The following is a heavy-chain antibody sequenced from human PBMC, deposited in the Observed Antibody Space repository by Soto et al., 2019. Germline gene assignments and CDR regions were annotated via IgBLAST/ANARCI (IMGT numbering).Heavy chain of an antibody. D-gene: IGHD4-17*01. J-gene: IGHJ4*02. Sequence: QVQLVQSGAEVKKPGSSVKVSCKASGGTFSSYTISWVRQAPGQGLEWMGRIIPILGIANYAQKFQGRVTITADKSTTTADMELSSLRSEDTAVYYCARGEIGDYDYWGQGTLVTVSS. CDR1: GGTFSSYT. CDR3: ARGEIGDYDY. CDR2: IIPILGIA. V-gene: IGHV1-69*02.